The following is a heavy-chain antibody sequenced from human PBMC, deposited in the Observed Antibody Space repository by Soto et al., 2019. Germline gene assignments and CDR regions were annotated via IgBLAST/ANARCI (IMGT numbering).Heavy chain of an antibody. CDR2: ISYDGSNK. CDR1: GSTFRSYG. Sequence: QVQLVESGGGVVQPWRSLRLSCAASGSTFRSYGMHWVRQAPGKGLEWVAAISYDGSNKNYVDSVKGRFTISRDNSENTLYLQMNSLRAEDAAVYYCAKDTYYHDSTGYYVFDYWGQGTLVTVSS. J-gene: IGHJ4*02. D-gene: IGHD3-22*01. CDR3: AKDTYYHDSTGYYVFDY. V-gene: IGHV3-30*18.